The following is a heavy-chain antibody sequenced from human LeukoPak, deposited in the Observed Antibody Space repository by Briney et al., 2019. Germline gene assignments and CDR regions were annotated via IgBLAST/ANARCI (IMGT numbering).Heavy chain of an antibody. CDR2: ISGSGGST. V-gene: IGHV3-23*01. CDR1: GFTFSSYA. D-gene: IGHD3-22*01. J-gene: IGHJ3*02. Sequence: GGSLGLSCAASGFTFSSYAMSWVRQAPGKGLEWVSAISGSGGSTYYADSVKGWFTISRDNSKNTLYLQMNSLRAEDTAVYYCAKDGGNYYDSSGYPDDAFDIWGQGTMVTVSS. CDR3: AKDGGNYYDSSGYPDDAFDI.